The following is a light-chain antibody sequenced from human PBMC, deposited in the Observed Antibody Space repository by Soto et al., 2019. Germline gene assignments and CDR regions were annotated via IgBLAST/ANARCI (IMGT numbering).Light chain of an antibody. CDR2: DVS. J-gene: IGLJ3*02. V-gene: IGLV2-14*03. CDR1: RAYVGGNNY. Sequence: QSVLTQPASVSGSPGQSITISCTGTRAYVGGNNYVSWYQQHPGKARKLLIYDVSNRPSRASNRFSASKSGNTASLTISGLQAEDEADYYSSSYTNTGALAFGGGTKLTVL. CDR3: SSYTNTGALA.